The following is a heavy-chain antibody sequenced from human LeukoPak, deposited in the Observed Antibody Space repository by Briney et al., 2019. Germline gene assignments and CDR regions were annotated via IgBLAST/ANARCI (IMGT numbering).Heavy chain of an antibody. CDR2: ISYSGST. Sequence: SETLSLTCTVSGGSISSPYWSWIRQPPGKGLEWIGYISYSGSTNCNPSLRSRVTISVDTSKNQFSLKLTSVTAADTAVYYCARGRSGGLVTLDYWGQGTLVTVSS. V-gene: IGHV4-59*11. CDR3: ARGRSGGLVTLDY. CDR1: GGSISSPY. J-gene: IGHJ4*02. D-gene: IGHD2-21*02.